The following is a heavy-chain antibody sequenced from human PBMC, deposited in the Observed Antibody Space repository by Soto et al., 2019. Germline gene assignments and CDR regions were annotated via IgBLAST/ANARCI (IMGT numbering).Heavy chain of an antibody. CDR2: IKADGSEE. D-gene: IGHD3-16*01. CDR3: ARDWGAPGRGSAFGYYYHFGMDV. J-gene: IGHJ6*02. V-gene: IGHV3-7*05. Sequence: EVQLVESGGSLVQPGGSLRLSCAASGFTFSTYWMNWVRQAPGKGLEWVANIKADGSEEYYVDSVQGRFTISRDNAKNSLFLDMNSLRGEDTAVYYCARDWGAPGRGSAFGYYYHFGMDVWGQGTTVTVPS. CDR1: GFTFSTYW.